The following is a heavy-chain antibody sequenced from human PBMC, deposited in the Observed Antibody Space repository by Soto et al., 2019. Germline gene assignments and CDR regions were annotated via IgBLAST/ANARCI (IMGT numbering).Heavy chain of an antibody. CDR2: VSGGGDAT. CDR3: VKKIAGTTTSGAYWYFDV. CDR1: GFTFSSFA. V-gene: IGHV3-23*01. D-gene: IGHD1-26*01. J-gene: IGHJ2*01. Sequence: EVQLLESGGGLVQPGGSLRLSCAASGFTFSSFAMNWVRQAPGKGLEWVSGVSGGGDATFYADSVKGRFTISSFQSKNTRYLTMNSLRAEDTAVYYCVKKIAGTTTSGAYWYFDVWGRGTLVTVSS.